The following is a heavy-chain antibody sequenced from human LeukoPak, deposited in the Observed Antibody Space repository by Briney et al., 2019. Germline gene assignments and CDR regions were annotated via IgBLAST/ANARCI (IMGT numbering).Heavy chain of an antibody. CDR1: GFTFSSYG. CDR2: IRYDGSNK. V-gene: IGHV3-30*02. CDR3: ARGGFDWLLFNYYYYMDV. Sequence: GGSLRLSCAASGFTFSSYGMHWVRQAPGKGLEWVAFIRYDGSNKYYADSVKGRFTISRDNAKNSLYLQMNSLRAEDTVVYYCARGGFDWLLFNYYYYMDVWGEGTTVTISS. D-gene: IGHD3-9*01. J-gene: IGHJ6*03.